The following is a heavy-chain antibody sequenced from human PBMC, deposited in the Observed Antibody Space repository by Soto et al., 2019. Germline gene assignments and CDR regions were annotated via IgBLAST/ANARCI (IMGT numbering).Heavy chain of an antibody. Sequence: EVQLLESGGGSVQPGGSLRLSCAASGFTFSSYAMHWVRRPPGKGLEWVSSISGSGGTAYYADSVKGRFSISRHSLVNTPPLQMTRLTVEETAVYYCAKGGRQNWNFDYWGQGNVVTVSP. CDR2: ISGSGGTA. D-gene: IGHD1-1*01. V-gene: IGHV3-23*01. CDR1: GFTFSSYA. J-gene: IGHJ4*02. CDR3: AKGGRQNWNFDY.